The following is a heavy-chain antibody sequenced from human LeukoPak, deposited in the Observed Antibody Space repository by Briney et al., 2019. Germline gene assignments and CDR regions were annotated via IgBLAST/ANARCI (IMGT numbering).Heavy chain of an antibody. Sequence: SETLSLTCGVYGGYFSGSYWSWTRQPPGKGLEWIGEINHSGSTNYYPSLKSRVTISVDTSKKQFSLRLSSVTAADTAVYYCARDGGVATSTLWGQGTLVTVSS. V-gene: IGHV4-34*01. CDR2: INHSGST. J-gene: IGHJ4*02. CDR3: ARDGGVATSTL. CDR1: GGYFSGSY. D-gene: IGHD5-12*01.